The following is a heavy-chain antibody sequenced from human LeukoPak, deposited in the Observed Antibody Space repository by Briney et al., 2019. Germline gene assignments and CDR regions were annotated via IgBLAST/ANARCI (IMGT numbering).Heavy chain of an antibody. CDR3: VRTPPATTSFHFAY. D-gene: IGHD1-1*01. Sequence: GGSLRLSCAVSGFTFSSYAMHWVRQAPGKGLEWVAVISYDGSNKYYADSVKGRFTISRDNSKNTLYLQMNSLRAEDTAVYYCVRTPPATTSFHFAYWGQEPLVTVSS. J-gene: IGHJ4*02. CDR1: GFTFSSYA. V-gene: IGHV3-30*04. CDR2: ISYDGSNK.